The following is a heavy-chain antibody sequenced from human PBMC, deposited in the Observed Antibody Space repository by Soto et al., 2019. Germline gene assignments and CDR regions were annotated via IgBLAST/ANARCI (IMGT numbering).Heavy chain of an antibody. Sequence: NPSETLSLTCTVSGASINTYYWSWVRQPAGKGLEWIGRINIKGATNYNPSLRSRVTMSADTSKNQFSLKLASVTAADTALYFCAREPVAGIVDLWGQGTLVTVSS. CDR1: GASINTYY. CDR3: AREPVAGIVDL. D-gene: IGHD6-19*01. CDR2: INIKGAT. V-gene: IGHV4-4*07. J-gene: IGHJ4*02.